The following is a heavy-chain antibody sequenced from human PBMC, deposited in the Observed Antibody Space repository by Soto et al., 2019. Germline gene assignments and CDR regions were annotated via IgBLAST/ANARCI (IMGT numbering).Heavy chain of an antibody. CDR3: ARLPYGDSFDY. D-gene: IGHD4-17*01. CDR2: IYYSGST. Sequence: SETLSLTCTVSGGSISSSSYYWGWNRQPPGKGLEWIGSIYYSGSTYYNPSLKSRVTISVDTSKNQFSLKLSSVTAADTAVYYCARLPYGDSFDYWGRGTLVTVSS. V-gene: IGHV4-39*01. CDR1: GGSISSSSYY. J-gene: IGHJ4*02.